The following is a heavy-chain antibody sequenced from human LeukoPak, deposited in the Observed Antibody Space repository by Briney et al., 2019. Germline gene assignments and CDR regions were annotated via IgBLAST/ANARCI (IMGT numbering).Heavy chain of an antibody. CDR3: ARHYGP. CDR1: GGSSSSSNW. D-gene: IGHD3-16*01. V-gene: IGHV4-4*02. Sequence: SGTLSLTCAVSGGSSSSSNWWNWVRQPPGKGLEWIGEIDHSGRTNYNPSLKSRVTISVDKSKNQISLKLNSVTAADTAVYYCARHYGPWGQGTLVTVSS. J-gene: IGHJ5*02. CDR2: IDHSGRT.